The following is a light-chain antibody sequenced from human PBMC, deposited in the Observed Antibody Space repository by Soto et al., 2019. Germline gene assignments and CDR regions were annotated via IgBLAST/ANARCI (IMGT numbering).Light chain of an antibody. Sequence: DIQLTQSPSFLSASVGDRVTITCRASQGISSYLAWYQQRPGKAPKLLIYAASTLQSGVPSRFSGSGSGTEFTLKISSLQPEDFAIYYCQQFNSYPRTFGKGTRREIK. J-gene: IGKJ5*01. CDR3: QQFNSYPRT. V-gene: IGKV1-9*01. CDR2: AAS. CDR1: QGISSY.